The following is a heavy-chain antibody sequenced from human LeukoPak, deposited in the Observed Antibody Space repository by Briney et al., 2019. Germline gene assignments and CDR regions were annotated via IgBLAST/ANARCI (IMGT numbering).Heavy chain of an antibody. D-gene: IGHD4-17*01. Sequence: SETLSLTCTVSGGSISSSSYYWGWIRQPPGKGLEWIGSIYYSGSTYHNPSLKSRVTISVDTSKNQFSLKLSSVTAADTAVYYCARIRTTVTTGWFDPWGQGTLVTVSS. V-gene: IGHV4-39*01. J-gene: IGHJ5*02. CDR1: GGSISSSSYY. CDR3: ARIRTTVTTGWFDP. CDR2: IYYSGST.